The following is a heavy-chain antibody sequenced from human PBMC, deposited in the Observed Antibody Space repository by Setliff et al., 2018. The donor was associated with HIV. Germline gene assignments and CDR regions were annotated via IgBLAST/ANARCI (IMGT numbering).Heavy chain of an antibody. V-gene: IGHV3-53*01. D-gene: IGHD2-15*01. CDR2: IYVGDTT. CDR1: RFDFNNYW. J-gene: IGHJ5*02. CDR3: ARSGGDCSGISCYSLWFDP. Sequence: GGSLRLSCAASRFDFNNYWMCWVRQAPGKGLEWVSVIYVGDTTYCADSVKGRFTISRDNSNNMLFLQMNSLRTEDTAVYYCARSGGDCSGISCYSLWFDPWGHGTLVTVSS.